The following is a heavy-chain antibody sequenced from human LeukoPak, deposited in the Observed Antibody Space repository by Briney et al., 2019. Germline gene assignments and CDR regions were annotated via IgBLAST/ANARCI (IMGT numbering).Heavy chain of an antibody. D-gene: IGHD5-18*01. CDR1: GYTFTSYY. J-gene: IGHJ6*03. V-gene: IGHV1-46*01. CDR3: ARGYSYGWAYYYYMDV. CDR2: INPSGGST. Sequence: ASVKVSCKASGYTFTSYYMHWVRQAPGQGLEWMGIINPSGGSTSYAQKFQGRVTMTRDMSTSTVYMELSSLRSEDTAVYYCARGYSYGWAYYYYMDVWGKGTTVTVSS.